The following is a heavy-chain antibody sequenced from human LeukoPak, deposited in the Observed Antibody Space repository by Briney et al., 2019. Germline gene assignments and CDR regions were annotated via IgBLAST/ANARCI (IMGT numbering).Heavy chain of an antibody. D-gene: IGHD3-10*01. J-gene: IGHJ4*02. V-gene: IGHV4-39*07. CDR2: IYYSGST. CDR3: ARSERFGLAFGY. Sequence: PSETLSLTCTVSGGSISSSSYYWGWIRQPPGKGLEWIGSIYYSGSTYYNPSLKSRVTISVDTSKNQFSLKLSSVTAADTAVYYCARSERFGLAFGYWGQGTLVTVSS. CDR1: GGSISSSSYY.